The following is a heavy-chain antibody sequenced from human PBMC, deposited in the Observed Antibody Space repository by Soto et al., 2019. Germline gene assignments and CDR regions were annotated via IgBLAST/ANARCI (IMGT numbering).Heavy chain of an antibody. CDR1: GYSFTSYW. J-gene: IGHJ3*02. CDR2: IYPGGSDT. CDR3: ARHKEGGITIFGVVISTNDAFDI. Sequence: GESLKISCKGSGYSFTSYWIGWVRQMPGKGLEWMGIIYPGGSDTRYSPSFQGQVTISADKSISTAYLQWSSLKASDTAMYYCARHKEGGITIFGVVISTNDAFDIWGQGTRVTVSS. V-gene: IGHV5-51*01. D-gene: IGHD3-3*01.